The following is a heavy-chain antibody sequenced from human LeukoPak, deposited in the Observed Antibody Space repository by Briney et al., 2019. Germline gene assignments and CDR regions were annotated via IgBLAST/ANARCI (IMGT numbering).Heavy chain of an antibody. V-gene: IGHV1-2*02. Sequence: ASVKVSCKASGYTLTGYYMHWVRQAPGQGLEWMGWINPNSGGTNYAQKFQGRVTMTRDTSISTAYMELSRLRSDDTAVYYCARYCSSTSCYIHWGQGTLVTVSS. D-gene: IGHD2-2*02. J-gene: IGHJ4*02. CDR1: GYTLTGYY. CDR3: ARYCSSTSCYIH. CDR2: INPNSGGT.